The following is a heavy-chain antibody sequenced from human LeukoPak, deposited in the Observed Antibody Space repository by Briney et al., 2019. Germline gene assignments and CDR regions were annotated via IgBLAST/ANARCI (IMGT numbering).Heavy chain of an antibody. V-gene: IGHV3-7*03. CDR3: ARVYGDYLTY. CDR2: IKQEGSEK. D-gene: IGHD4-17*01. J-gene: IGHJ4*02. CDR1: GFTFSNYW. Sequence: GGSLRLSCAASGFTFSNYWMSWVRQAPGKGLEWVANIKQEGSEKYYVDSGKGRLTISRDNAKNSLYLQMNSLRAEDTAVYYCARVYGDYLTYWGQGTLVTVSS.